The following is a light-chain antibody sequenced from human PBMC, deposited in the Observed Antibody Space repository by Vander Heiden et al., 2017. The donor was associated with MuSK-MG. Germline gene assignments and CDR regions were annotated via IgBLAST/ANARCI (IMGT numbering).Light chain of an antibody. V-gene: IGKV1-5*03. CDR3: QQYKSYSWT. CDR2: KAS. Sequence: DMQVTQSPSTLSASLGDRVTITCRATHSIGSWMAWYQQKPGKVPTLLIYKASTLQSGVPSRFSGSGSGTEFTLTINSLQPEDFATYYCQQYKSYSWTFGQGTKVEVK. CDR1: HSIGSW. J-gene: IGKJ1*01.